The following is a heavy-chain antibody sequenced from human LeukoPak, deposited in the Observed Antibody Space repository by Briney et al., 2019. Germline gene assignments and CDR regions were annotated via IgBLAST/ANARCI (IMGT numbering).Heavy chain of an antibody. CDR1: GGSFSGYY. V-gene: IGHV4-34*01. Sequence: SETLSLTCAVYGGSFSGYYWSWIRQPPGKGLEWIGEINHSGSTNYNPSLKSRVTISVDTSKNQFSLKLSSVTAADTAVYYCARDCPSWDYDSSGFDYWGQGTLVTVSS. J-gene: IGHJ4*02. CDR3: ARDCPSWDYDSSGFDY. D-gene: IGHD3-22*01. CDR2: INHSGST.